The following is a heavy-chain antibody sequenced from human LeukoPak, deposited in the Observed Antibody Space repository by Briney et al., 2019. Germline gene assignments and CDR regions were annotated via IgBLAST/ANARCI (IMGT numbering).Heavy chain of an antibody. V-gene: IGHV3-7*01. Sequence: GGSLRLSCAASGFTFTIYWMGWVRQSPGEGLEWVANIKQDGSDKYYMDSVKGRFTISRDNSKNTLYLQMNSLRAEDTAVYYCARDLDYGGNWAPLGYWGQGTLVTVSS. CDR3: ARDLDYGGNWAPLGY. CDR2: IKQDGSDK. D-gene: IGHD4-23*01. CDR1: GFTFTIYW. J-gene: IGHJ4*02.